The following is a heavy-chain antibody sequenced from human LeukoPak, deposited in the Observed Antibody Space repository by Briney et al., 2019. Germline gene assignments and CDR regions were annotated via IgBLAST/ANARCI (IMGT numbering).Heavy chain of an antibody. J-gene: IGHJ4*02. V-gene: IGHV1-18*01. CDR1: GYSFISTG. Sequence: ASVKVSCKASGYSFISTGINWLRQAPGHGLEWMGWISPYNGNTNYAQQFQNRVSLTTDTSSRTSYMELRSLRSDDTAVYYCARESSGSYRYFDYWGQGTLVTVSS. CDR3: ARESSGSYRYFDY. D-gene: IGHD1-26*01. CDR2: ISPYNGNT.